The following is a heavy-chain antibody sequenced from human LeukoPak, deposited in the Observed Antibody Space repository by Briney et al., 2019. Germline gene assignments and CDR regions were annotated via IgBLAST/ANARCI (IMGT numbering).Heavy chain of an antibody. V-gene: IGHV4-30-4*08. D-gene: IGHD3-10*01. CDR1: GGSISSGDYY. Sequence: SETLSLTCTVSGGSISSGDYYWSWIRQPPGKGLEWIGYIYYSGSTYYNPSLKSRVTISVDTSKNQFSLKLSSVTAADTAVYYCARGYGGYYYGSGSPPGLLYWGQGTLVTVSS. CDR2: IYYSGST. CDR3: ARGYGGYYYGSGSPPGLLY. J-gene: IGHJ4*02.